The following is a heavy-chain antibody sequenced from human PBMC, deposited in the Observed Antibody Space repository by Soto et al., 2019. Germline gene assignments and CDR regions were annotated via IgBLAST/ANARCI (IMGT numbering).Heavy chain of an antibody. D-gene: IGHD1-1*01. CDR1: GGSISSYY. CDR3: ARVGTENWFDP. J-gene: IGHJ5*02. Sequence: PSETLSLTCTVSGGSISSYYWSWIRQPPGKGLEWIGYIYYSGSTNYNPSLKSRVTISVDTSKNQFSLKLSSVTAADTAVYYCARVGTENWFDPWGQGTLVTV. CDR2: IYYSGST. V-gene: IGHV4-59*01.